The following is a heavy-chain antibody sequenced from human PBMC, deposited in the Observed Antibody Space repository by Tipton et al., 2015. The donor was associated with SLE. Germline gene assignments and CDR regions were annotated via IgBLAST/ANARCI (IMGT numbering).Heavy chain of an antibody. V-gene: IGHV3-23*03. Sequence: SLRLSCEEEGDNFSSYVMTWVRQTPGQGLECVSVIYSAGTSAHYADSVKGRFTVSRDNSKNMLYLQMDSLRAEDTAVYYCAKYLHVGGYFDLWGQGALVTVSS. CDR2: IYSAGTSA. CDR3: AKYLHVGGYFDL. J-gene: IGHJ4*02. D-gene: IGHD3-22*01. CDR1: GDNFSSYV.